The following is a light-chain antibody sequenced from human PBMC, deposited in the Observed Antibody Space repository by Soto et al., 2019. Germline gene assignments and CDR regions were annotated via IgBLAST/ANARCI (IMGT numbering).Light chain of an antibody. V-gene: IGLV1-40*01. CDR2: GNS. Sequence: QSVLTQPPSVSGAPGQRVTISCTGSSSNIGAGYDVHWYQQLPGTAPKLLIYGNSNRPSGVPDRFSGSKSGTSASLAITGLQAEDEADYYCQSYDSSLSGRVFGTGTQLTVL. CDR3: QSYDSSLSGRV. CDR1: SSNIGAGYD. J-gene: IGLJ1*01.